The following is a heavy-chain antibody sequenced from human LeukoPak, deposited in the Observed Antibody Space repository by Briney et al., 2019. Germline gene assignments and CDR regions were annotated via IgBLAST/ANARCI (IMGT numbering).Heavy chain of an antibody. CDR2: IIPIFGTA. V-gene: IGHV1-69*13. Sequence: GASVKVSCKASGGTFSSYAISWVRQAPGQGLEWMGGIIPIFGTANYAQKFQGRVTITADESTSTAYMELSSLRSEDTAVYYCARHSVLLWFGELLQPFDPWGQGTLVTVSS. D-gene: IGHD3-10*01. CDR3: ARHSVLLWFGELLQPFDP. J-gene: IGHJ5*02. CDR1: GGTFSSYA.